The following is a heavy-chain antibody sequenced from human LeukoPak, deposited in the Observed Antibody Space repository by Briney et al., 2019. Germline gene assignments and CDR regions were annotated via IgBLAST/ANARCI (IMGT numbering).Heavy chain of an antibody. CDR3: ATDRGYYDTIGFTYNWFDP. J-gene: IGHJ5*02. D-gene: IGHD3-22*01. CDR1: GDSISTSSYY. CDR2: IHHNWNT. Sequence: SETLSLACLVSGDSISTSSYYWGWIRQPPGKGLEWIASIHHNWNTYYNPSLKSRVIVSLDKSKNQFSLILRSVTAADTAVYYCATDRGYYDTIGFTYNWFDPWGQGTLVTVSS. V-gene: IGHV4-39*07.